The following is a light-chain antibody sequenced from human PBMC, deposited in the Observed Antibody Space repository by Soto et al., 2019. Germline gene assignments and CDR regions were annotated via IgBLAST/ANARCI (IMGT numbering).Light chain of an antibody. V-gene: IGKV1-33*01. Sequence: DIQMTQSPSSLSASVGDRVTITCQASQDISKYLNWFQHKPGKAPKLLIYDASNLETGVPSRFSGSGSGTDFTLTISCLQSEDFATYYCQQYYSYPQTFGQGTKVDIK. CDR3: QQYYSYPQT. CDR1: QDISKY. CDR2: DAS. J-gene: IGKJ1*01.